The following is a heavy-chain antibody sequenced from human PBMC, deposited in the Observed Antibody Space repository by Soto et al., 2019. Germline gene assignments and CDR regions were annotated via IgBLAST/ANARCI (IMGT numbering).Heavy chain of an antibody. V-gene: IGHV1-8*01. Sequence: ASVKVSCKASGYTFTSYDINWVRQATGQGLEWMGWMNPNSGNTGYAQKFQGRVTMTRNTSISTAYMELSSLRSEDTAVYYCAGGRLISPGGIAVAGTGAGDDYFDYWGQGTLVTVSS. CDR3: AGGRLISPGGIAVAGTGAGDDYFDY. CDR1: GYTFTSYD. D-gene: IGHD6-19*01. CDR2: MNPNSGNT. J-gene: IGHJ4*02.